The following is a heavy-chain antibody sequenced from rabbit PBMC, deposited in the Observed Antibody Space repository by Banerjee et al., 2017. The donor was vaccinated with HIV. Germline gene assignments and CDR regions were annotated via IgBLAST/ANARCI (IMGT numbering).Heavy chain of an antibody. D-gene: IGHD4-1*01. CDR2: ITYGGST. CDR3: VRHNSGLRL. CDR1: GFDFSSYG. J-gene: IGHJ4*01. V-gene: IGHV1S21*01. Sequence: ESGGGLVQPGGSLKLSCKASGFDFSSYGVSWVRQAPGKGLEWIGYITYGGSTFYASWAKGRFTISRTSTTVDLKMTSLTAADTATYFCVRHNSGLRLWGPGTLVTV.